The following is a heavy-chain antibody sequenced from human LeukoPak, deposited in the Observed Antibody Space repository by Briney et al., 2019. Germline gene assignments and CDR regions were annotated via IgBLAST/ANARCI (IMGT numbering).Heavy chain of an antibody. CDR2: IYTSGST. Sequence: SETLSLTCTVSGGSISSYYWSWIRQPPGKGLEWIGYIYTSGSTNYNPSLKRRVTISVDTSKNQFSLKLSSVTAADTAVYYCARHYDSSGYYYGYFDYWGQGTLVTVSS. V-gene: IGHV4-4*09. J-gene: IGHJ4*02. CDR3: ARHYDSSGYYYGYFDY. CDR1: GGSISSYY. D-gene: IGHD3-22*01.